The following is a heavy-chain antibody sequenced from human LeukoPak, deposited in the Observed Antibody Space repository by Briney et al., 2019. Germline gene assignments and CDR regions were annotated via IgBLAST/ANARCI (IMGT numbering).Heavy chain of an antibody. V-gene: IGHV3-30*18. CDR3: AKGARKRSYCSGGSCYVWYYYYGMDV. J-gene: IGHJ6*02. D-gene: IGHD2-15*01. CDR1: GFTFSSYG. Sequence: GGSLRLSCAASGFTFSSYGMHWVRQAPGKGLEWVAVISYDGSNKYYADSVKGRFTISRDNSKNTLHLQMNSLRAEDTAVYYCAKGARKRSYCSGGSCYVWYYYYGMDVWGQGTTVTVSS. CDR2: ISYDGSNK.